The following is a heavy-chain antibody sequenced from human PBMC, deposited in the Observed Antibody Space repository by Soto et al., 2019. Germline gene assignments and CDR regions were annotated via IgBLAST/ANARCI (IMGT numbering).Heavy chain of an antibody. Sequence: GGSLRLSCAASGFTFSSYAMSWVRQAPGKGLEWVSAISGSGGSTYYADSVKGRFTISRDNSKNTLYLQMNSLRAEDTAVYYCAKGYTPWQVRGVSDAFDIWGQETMVTVSS. CDR1: GFTFSSYA. D-gene: IGHD3-10*01. V-gene: IGHV3-23*01. CDR3: AKGYTPWQVRGVSDAFDI. J-gene: IGHJ3*02. CDR2: ISGSGGST.